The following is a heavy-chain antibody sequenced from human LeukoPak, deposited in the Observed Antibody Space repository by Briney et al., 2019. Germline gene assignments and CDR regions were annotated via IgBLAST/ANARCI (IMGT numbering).Heavy chain of an antibody. V-gene: IGHV4-59*08. Sequence: PSETLSLTCTVSGGSISSYYWSWIRQPPGKGLEWIGYIYYSGSTNYNPSLKSRVTISVDTSKNQFSLKLSSVTAADTAVYYCARRGYSGSYSWFDPWGQGTLVTVSS. J-gene: IGHJ5*02. D-gene: IGHD1-26*01. CDR3: ARRGYSGSYSWFDP. CDR2: IYYSGST. CDR1: GGSISSYY.